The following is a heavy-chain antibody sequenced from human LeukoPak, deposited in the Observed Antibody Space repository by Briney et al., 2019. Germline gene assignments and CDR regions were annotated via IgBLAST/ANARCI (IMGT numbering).Heavy chain of an antibody. CDR3: AKEEYSSSSVTHDY. CDR1: GFTFSSYA. Sequence: HPGGSLRLSCAASGFTFSSYAMHWVRQAPGKGLEWVAVISYDGSNKYYADSVKGRFTISRDNSKNTLYLQMDSLRAEDTAVYYCAKEEYSSSSVTHDYWGQGTLVTVSS. CDR2: ISYDGSNK. V-gene: IGHV3-30*04. J-gene: IGHJ4*02. D-gene: IGHD6-6*01.